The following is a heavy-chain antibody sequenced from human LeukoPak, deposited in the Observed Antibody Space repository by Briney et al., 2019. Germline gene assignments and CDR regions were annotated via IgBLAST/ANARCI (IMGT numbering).Heavy chain of an antibody. V-gene: IGHV1-2*06. D-gene: IGHD2-8*01. J-gene: IGHJ4*02. Sequence: GASVKVSCKASGYTFTDYYMHWVRQAPGQGLQWMGRINPKTGGTNYVQKFQDRVTMTGDTSISTAYMELSRLRSDDTAVYYCARRVQTTGVFDYWGQGTLVTVSS. CDR1: GYTFTDYY. CDR2: INPKTGGT. CDR3: ARRVQTTGVFDY.